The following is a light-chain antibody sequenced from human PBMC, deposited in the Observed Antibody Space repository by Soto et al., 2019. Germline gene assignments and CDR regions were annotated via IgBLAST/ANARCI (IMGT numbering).Light chain of an antibody. J-gene: IGKJ1*01. CDR1: QSVSSN. Sequence: EIVMTRSPATLSVSPGERATLSCRASQSVSSNLAWYQQIPGQAPRLLIYGASTRATGIPARFSGSGSGTEFTLTISSLQSEDFAVYYCQQYNNWPTWTFGQGTKVEIK. V-gene: IGKV3-15*01. CDR2: GAS. CDR3: QQYNNWPTWT.